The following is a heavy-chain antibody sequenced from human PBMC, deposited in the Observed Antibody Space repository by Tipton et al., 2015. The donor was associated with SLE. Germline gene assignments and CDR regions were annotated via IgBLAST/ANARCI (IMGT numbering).Heavy chain of an antibody. V-gene: IGHV4-59*11. CDR2: ILYSGDT. CDR1: GGSITSHY. CDR3: ARERSMIVVVFDY. J-gene: IGHJ4*02. D-gene: IGHD3-22*01. Sequence: TLSLTCTVSGGSITSHYWSWIRQPPGKGLEWIGNILYSGDTNYNPSLKSRVTISVDTSKNQFSLKLSSVTAADTAVYYCARERSMIVVVFDYWGQGTLVTVSS.